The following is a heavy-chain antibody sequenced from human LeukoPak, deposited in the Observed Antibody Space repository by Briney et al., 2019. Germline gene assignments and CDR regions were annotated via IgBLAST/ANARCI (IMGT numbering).Heavy chain of an antibody. CDR3: ARGMVAANYYFDY. CDR2: ISSSSSYI. D-gene: IGHD2-15*01. Sequence: GGSLRLSCAASGFTFSSYSMNWDRQAPGKGLEWVSSISSSSSYIYYADSVKGRFTISRDNAKNSLYLQMNSLRAEDTAVYYCARGMVAANYYFDYWGQGTLVTVSS. CDR1: GFTFSSYS. J-gene: IGHJ4*02. V-gene: IGHV3-21*01.